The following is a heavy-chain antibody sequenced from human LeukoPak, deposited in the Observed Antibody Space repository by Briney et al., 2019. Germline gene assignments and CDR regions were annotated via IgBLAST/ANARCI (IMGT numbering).Heavy chain of an antibody. V-gene: IGHV3-72*01. Sequence: PGGSLRLSCAASGFTFSDHYMDWVRQAPGKGLEWVGRTRNKANSYTTEYAASVKGRFTISTDDSKNSLYPQMNSLKTEDTAVYYCTSLSGYSGYDPLYYWGQGTLVTVSS. CDR2: TRNKANSYTT. CDR1: GFTFSDHY. D-gene: IGHD5-12*01. CDR3: TSLSGYSGYDPLYY. J-gene: IGHJ4*02.